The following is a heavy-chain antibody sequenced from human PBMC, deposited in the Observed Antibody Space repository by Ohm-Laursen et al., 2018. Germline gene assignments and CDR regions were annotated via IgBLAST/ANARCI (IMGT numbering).Heavy chain of an antibody. CDR3: ARASGSGWIFYFDY. CDR2: INPSGAST. V-gene: IGHV1-46*01. J-gene: IGHJ4*01. CDR1: GYTFTTSY. D-gene: IGHD6-19*01. Sequence: ASVKVSCNASGYTFTTSYLHWVRQAPGQGLEWMGIINPSGASTSYAQKFQGRVTMTRDTSTSTVYMELSSLRSEDTAVYYCARASGSGWIFYFDYWGHGTLVTVTS.